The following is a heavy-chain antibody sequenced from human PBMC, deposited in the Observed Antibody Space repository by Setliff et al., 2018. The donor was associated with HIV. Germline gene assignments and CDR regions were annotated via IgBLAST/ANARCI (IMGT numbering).Heavy chain of an antibody. D-gene: IGHD3-3*01. CDR1: GGSISSHY. J-gene: IGHJ6*03. Sequence: PSETLSLTCTVSGGSISSHYWSWIRQPPGKGLEWIGYIYYSGSTNYNPSLKSRVTMSVDTSKNQFSLKLSSVTAADTAVYYCARGVVDYDFWSGSGDYYYMDVWGKGTTVTVSS. CDR3: ARGVVDYDFWSGSGDYYYMDV. V-gene: IGHV4-59*11. CDR2: IYYSGST.